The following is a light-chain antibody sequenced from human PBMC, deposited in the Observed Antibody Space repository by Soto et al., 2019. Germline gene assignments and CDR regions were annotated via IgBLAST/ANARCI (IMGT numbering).Light chain of an antibody. J-gene: IGLJ1*01. CDR3: AAWDGSLNAYV. CDR2: TDN. CDR1: SSNIGSNA. Sequence: QSVLTQPPSASXTXXXXXXISCSGSSSNIGSNAVNWYQQFPGTAPKLLIYTDNQRPSGVPDRFSGSKSGTSASLAISGLQSEDEADYFCAAWDGSLNAYVFGTGTKVTVL. V-gene: IGLV1-44*01.